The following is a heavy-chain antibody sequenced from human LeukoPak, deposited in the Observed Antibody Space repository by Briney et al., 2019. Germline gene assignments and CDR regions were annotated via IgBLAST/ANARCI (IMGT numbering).Heavy chain of an antibody. Sequence: PGGSLILSCAASGFTFSSYEMNWVRQAPGKGLEWVSYISASGTTIYYADSVKGRFTISRDNAKNSLYLQMNSLRAEDTAVYYCARDKMGYYGQYYYYYMDVWGKGTTVTISS. D-gene: IGHD2/OR15-2a*01. J-gene: IGHJ6*03. V-gene: IGHV3-48*03. CDR2: ISASGTTI. CDR1: GFTFSSYE. CDR3: ARDKMGYYGQYYYYYMDV.